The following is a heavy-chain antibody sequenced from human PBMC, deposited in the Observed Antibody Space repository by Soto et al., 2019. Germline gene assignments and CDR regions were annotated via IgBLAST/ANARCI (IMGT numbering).Heavy chain of an antibody. CDR3: ARHDWNGVDY. Sequence: QMQLQESGPGLVKPSETLSLTCTVSGGSISRNSYYWGWIRQPPGKGLEWIGSIYYSGSTYYNPSLKSRVTISVDTPKNQVSLKLSSVTAADTAVYYCARHDWNGVDYWGQGTLVTVSS. J-gene: IGHJ4*02. D-gene: IGHD1-1*01. CDR1: GGSISRNSYY. CDR2: IYYSGST. V-gene: IGHV4-39*01.